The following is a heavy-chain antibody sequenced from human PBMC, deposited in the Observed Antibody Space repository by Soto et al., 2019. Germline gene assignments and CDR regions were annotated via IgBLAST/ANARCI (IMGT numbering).Heavy chain of an antibody. CDR3: AREPRKYGSAPYYFDY. J-gene: IGHJ4*02. CDR1: GFTFSSYG. Sequence: EEQLVESGGGLVQPGGSLRLSCAASGFTFSSYGITWVRLAPGKGLEWVSYISSSGVTIFYADSVKGRFTISRDNAKNSLYLQMNSLRDEDTAVYYCAREPRKYGSAPYYFDYWGQGTLVTVSS. CDR2: ISSSGVTI. D-gene: IGHD3-10*01. V-gene: IGHV3-48*02.